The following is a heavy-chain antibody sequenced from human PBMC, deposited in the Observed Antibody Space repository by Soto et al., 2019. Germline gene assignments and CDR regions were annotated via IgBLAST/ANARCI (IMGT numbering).Heavy chain of an antibody. D-gene: IGHD3-16*01. CDR3: AKDYAPLPN. Sequence: GGSLRLSCAASEFTFSSYAMTWVRQAPGKGLEWVSTVSGGGDATYYADSVKGRFTVSRDNSKNTLYLQINSLRAGDTAVYYRAKDYAPLPNWGQGTPVTVSS. CDR1: EFTFSSYA. J-gene: IGHJ4*02. CDR2: VSGGGDAT. V-gene: IGHV3-23*01.